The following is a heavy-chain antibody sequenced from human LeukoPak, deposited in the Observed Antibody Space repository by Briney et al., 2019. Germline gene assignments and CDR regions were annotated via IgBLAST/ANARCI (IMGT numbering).Heavy chain of an antibody. J-gene: IGHJ6*03. V-gene: IGHV1-8*01. CDR1: GYTFTSYD. D-gene: IGHD3-10*01. Sequence: ASVKVSCKASGYTFTSYDINWERQATGQGLEWMGWMNPNSGNTGYAQKFQGRVTMTRNTSISTAYMELSSLRSEDTAVYYCPTVPRITMVRGPRHYYSYMDVWGKGTTVTVSS. CDR2: MNPNSGNT. CDR3: PTVPRITMVRGPRHYYSYMDV.